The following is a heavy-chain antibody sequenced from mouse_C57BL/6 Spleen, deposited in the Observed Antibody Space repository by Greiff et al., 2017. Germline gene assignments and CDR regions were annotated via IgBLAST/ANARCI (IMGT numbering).Heavy chain of an antibody. CDR2: IYPGDGDT. CDR3: ARFAYGTPWYAMDY. Sequence: VQLQQSGAELVKPGASVKISCKASGYAFSSYWMNWVKQRPGKGLEWIGQIYPGDGDTNYKRKFKGKATLTADKSSSPAYMQLCSLTSVVSAVYFCARFAYGTPWYAMDYWGQGTSVTLAS. CDR1: GYAFSSYW. D-gene: IGHD2-1*01. J-gene: IGHJ4*01. V-gene: IGHV1-80*01.